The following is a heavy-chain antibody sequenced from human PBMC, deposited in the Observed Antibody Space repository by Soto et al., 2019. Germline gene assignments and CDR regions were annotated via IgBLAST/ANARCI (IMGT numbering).Heavy chain of an antibody. J-gene: IGHJ4*02. CDR1: GFTFSSYG. V-gene: IGHV3-33*01. CDR2: IWYDGSNK. D-gene: IGHD3-9*01. CDR3: ARAYDILTGYFEY. Sequence: QVQLVESGGGVVQPGRSLRLSCAASGFTFSSYGMHWVRQAPGKGLEWVAVIWYDGSNKYYADSVKGRFTISRDNSKNTLYLQMNSLRAEATAVYYCARAYDILTGYFEYWGQGTLVTVSS.